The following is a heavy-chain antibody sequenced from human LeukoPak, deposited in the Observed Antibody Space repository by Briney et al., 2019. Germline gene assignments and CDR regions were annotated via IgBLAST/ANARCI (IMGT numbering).Heavy chain of an antibody. V-gene: IGHV1-46*01. J-gene: IGHJ6*02. CDR1: GYTFTSYY. CDR3: ARGAAVAGTYYGMDV. CDR2: INPSGGST. D-gene: IGHD6-19*01. Sequence: ASVKVSCKASGYTFTSYYMHWVRQAPGQGLEWMGIINPSGGSTSYAQKFQGRVTMTRDTSTSTVYMELSSLRSEDTAVYYCARGAAVAGTYYGMDVWGQGTTVTVSS.